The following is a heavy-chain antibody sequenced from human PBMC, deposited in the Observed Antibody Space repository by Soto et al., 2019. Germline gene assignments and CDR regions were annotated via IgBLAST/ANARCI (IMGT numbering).Heavy chain of an antibody. CDR2: INHVGGT. Sequence: PSETLSLTCAVYGGFLSESYWTWIRQPPGKGLEWIGEINHVGGTNYNPSLKSRVTMSVDTSQNQFSLRLISVTAADTAMYFCVRIRYQLPSSVLLIDPWGQGTPDTVSS. J-gene: IGHJ5*02. V-gene: IGHV4-34*01. CDR1: GGFLSESY. CDR3: VRIRYQLPSSVLLIDP. D-gene: IGHD3-16*01.